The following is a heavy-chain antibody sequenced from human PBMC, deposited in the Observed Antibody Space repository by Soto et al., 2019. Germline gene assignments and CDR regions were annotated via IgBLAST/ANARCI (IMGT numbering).Heavy chain of an antibody. Sequence: EVQLVESGGGLVKPGGSLRLSCAASGFTFSNAWMSWVRQAPGKGLEWVGRIKSKTDGGTTDYAAPVKGRFTISRDDSKNTLYLQMNSLKTEDTAVYYCTTEEDYDFWSGSYYYYGMDVWGQGTTVTVSS. J-gene: IGHJ6*02. CDR1: GFTFSNAW. CDR2: IKSKTDGGTT. CDR3: TTEEDYDFWSGSYYYYGMDV. V-gene: IGHV3-15*01. D-gene: IGHD3-3*01.